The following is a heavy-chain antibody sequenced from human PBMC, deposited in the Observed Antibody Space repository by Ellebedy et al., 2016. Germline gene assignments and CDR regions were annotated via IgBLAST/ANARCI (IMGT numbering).Heavy chain of an antibody. J-gene: IGHJ6*02. CDR1: GFSLSSTW. V-gene: IGHV3-74*01. Sequence: GESLKISCAASGFSLSSTWMHWVRQAPGKGLVWVSRINSEGTQTIYADSVKGRFTISRDNADKTLYLQMNSLRAEDTAVYYCVKATRFGASGMTNLRGFGMDVWGQGTSVTVSS. CDR3: VKATRFGASGMTNLRGFGMDV. D-gene: IGHD5/OR15-5a*01. CDR2: INSEGTQT.